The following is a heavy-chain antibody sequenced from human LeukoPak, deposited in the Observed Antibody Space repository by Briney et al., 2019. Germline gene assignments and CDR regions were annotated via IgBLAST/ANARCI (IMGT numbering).Heavy chain of an antibody. J-gene: IGHJ4*02. Sequence: GGSLRLSCSASGFNVASIYMSWVRQAPGKGLQWVSVIHGNGGTNYAGSVRGRFTISRDNSKNTLHLQMDNLRAEDTAVYYCARGFHFYASGTYSGAFDYWGQGTLVTVSS. V-gene: IGHV3-53*01. CDR2: IHGNGGT. D-gene: IGHD3-10*01. CDR3: ARGFHFYASGTYSGAFDY. CDR1: GFNVASIY.